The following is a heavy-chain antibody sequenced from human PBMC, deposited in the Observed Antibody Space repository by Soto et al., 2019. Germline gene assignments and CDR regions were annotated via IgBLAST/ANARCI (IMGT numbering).Heavy chain of an antibody. CDR2: ISYDGSNK. CDR1: GFTFRSYA. J-gene: IGHJ4*02. Sequence: GGSLRLSCAASGFTFRSYAMHWVRQAPGKGLEWVAVISYDGSNKYYADSVKGRFTISRDNSKNTLYLQMNSLRAEDTAVYYCARQPVSYYFDYWGQGTLVTVSS. CDR3: ARQPVSYYFDY. V-gene: IGHV3-30-3*01.